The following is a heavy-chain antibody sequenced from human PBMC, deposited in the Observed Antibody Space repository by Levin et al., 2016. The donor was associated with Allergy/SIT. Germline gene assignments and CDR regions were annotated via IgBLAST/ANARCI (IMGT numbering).Heavy chain of an antibody. D-gene: IGHD3-10*02. CDR2: IYCSGST. V-gene: IGHV4-59*13. CDR3: ARLTYYYVSADY. J-gene: IGHJ4*02. Sequence: PGKGLEWIGYIYCSGSTNYNPSLKSRVTISVDTSKNQFSLKLSSVTAADTAVYYCARLTYYYVSADYWGQGTLVTVSS.